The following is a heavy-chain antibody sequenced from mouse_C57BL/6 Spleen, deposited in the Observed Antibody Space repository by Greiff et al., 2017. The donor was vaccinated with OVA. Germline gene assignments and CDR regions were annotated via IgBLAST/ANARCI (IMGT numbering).Heavy chain of an antibody. J-gene: IGHJ4*01. D-gene: IGHD1-1*01. V-gene: IGHV2-2*01. CDR3: ASYYGSSYGYYAMDY. Sequence: VQRVESGPGLVQPSQRLSITCTVSGFSLTSYGVHWVRQSPGKGLEWLGVIWSGGSTDYNAAFISRLSISKDNSKSQVFFKMNSLQADDTAIYYCASYYGSSYGYYAMDYWGQGTSVTVSS. CDR1: GFSLTSYG. CDR2: IWSGGST.